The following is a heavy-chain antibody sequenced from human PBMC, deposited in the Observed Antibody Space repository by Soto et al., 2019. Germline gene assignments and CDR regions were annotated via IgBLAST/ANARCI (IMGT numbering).Heavy chain of an antibody. Sequence: QVQLVQSGAEVKKPGASVKVSCKASGYTFTSYGISWVRQAPGQGLEWMGWIHAYNGNTNYPQKLRDRVTMTTDTSTSTVYLELMSLRTDDTAVYYCAGEGDPSLNCGQGTLWTDSS. CDR2: IHAYNGNT. CDR3: AGEGDPSLN. J-gene: IGHJ1*01. D-gene: IGHD2-2*01. V-gene: IGHV1-18*01. CDR1: GYTFTSYG.